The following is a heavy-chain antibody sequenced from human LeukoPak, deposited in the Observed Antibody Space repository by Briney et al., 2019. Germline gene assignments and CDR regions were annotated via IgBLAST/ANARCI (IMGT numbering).Heavy chain of an antibody. CDR1: GFTFSSYG. J-gene: IGHJ4*02. Sequence: GGSLRLSCAASGFTFSSYGMHWVRQAPGKGLEWVAFIRYDGSNKYYADSVKGRFTISRDNSKNTLYLQMNSLRAEDTAVYYCAKGRYYDSSGYPIDYWGQGTLVTVSS. V-gene: IGHV3-30*02. CDR3: AKGRYYDSSGYPIDY. D-gene: IGHD3-22*01. CDR2: IRYDGSNK.